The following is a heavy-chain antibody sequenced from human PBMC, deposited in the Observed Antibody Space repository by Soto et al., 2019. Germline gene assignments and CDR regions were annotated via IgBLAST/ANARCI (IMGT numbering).Heavy chain of an antibody. CDR3: LRGWRERQRLKMLDY. J-gene: IGHJ4*02. CDR1: GGYVSSGTYY. Sequence: SETLSLTCTVSGGYVSSGTYYWRWIRQPPGKGLEWIGYNSYSGRAYYNPSGSTNYHPSLNSRITISVDRYRKQFSLKLSSVTGADTAAYYCLRGWRERQRLKMLDYWGQGALVTVS. D-gene: IGHD5-12*01. CDR2: NSYSGRAYYNPSGST. V-gene: IGHV4-61*01.